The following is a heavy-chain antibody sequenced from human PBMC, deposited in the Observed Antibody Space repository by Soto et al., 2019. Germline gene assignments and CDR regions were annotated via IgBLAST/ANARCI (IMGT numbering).Heavy chain of an antibody. J-gene: IGHJ6*03. Sequence: GSDAHMRWKNLEWMGIIYPGDSDTRYSPSFQGQVTISADKSISTAYLQWSSLKASDTAMYYCASQFRSGSSYSYYDLDFSGEGTSVSV. D-gene: IGHD1-26*01. CDR3: ASQFRSGSSYSYYDLDF. V-gene: IGHV5-51*01. CDR2: IYPGDSDT.